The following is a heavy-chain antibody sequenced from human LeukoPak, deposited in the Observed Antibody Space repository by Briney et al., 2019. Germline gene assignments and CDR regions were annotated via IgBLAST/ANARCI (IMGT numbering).Heavy chain of an antibody. J-gene: IGHJ5*02. CDR2: IYYSGST. CDR3: ARRETAMVYWFDP. Sequence: SETLSLTCTVSGGSISSYYWSWIRQPPGKGLEWIGYIYYSGSTNYNPSLKSRVTISVDTSKNQFSLKLSSVTAADTAVYYCARRETAMVYWFDPWGQGTLVTVSS. V-gene: IGHV4-59*08. CDR1: GGSISSYY. D-gene: IGHD5-18*01.